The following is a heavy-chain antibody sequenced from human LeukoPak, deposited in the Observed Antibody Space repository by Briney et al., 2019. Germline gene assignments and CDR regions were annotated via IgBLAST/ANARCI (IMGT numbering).Heavy chain of an antibody. J-gene: IGHJ4*02. Sequence: PGGSLRLSCAASGFTFSSYDVSWVRQAPGKGPEWVSAISGSGGNTYYADSVQGRFTISRDNSKNTLYLQMNSLRAEDTAVYYCAKSPGSSGYYYFDYWGQGTLVTVSS. V-gene: IGHV3-23*01. D-gene: IGHD5-12*01. CDR2: ISGSGGNT. CDR1: GFTFSSYD. CDR3: AKSPGSSGYYYFDY.